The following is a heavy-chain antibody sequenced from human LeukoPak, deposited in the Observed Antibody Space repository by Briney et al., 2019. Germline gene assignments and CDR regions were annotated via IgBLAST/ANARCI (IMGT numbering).Heavy chain of an antibody. CDR1: GYTFTDYY. V-gene: IGHV1-2*02. CDR2: INPNSGGT. J-gene: IGHJ5*02. D-gene: IGHD6-19*01. Sequence: ASVKVSCKASGYTFTDYYMHWVRQAPGQGLEWMGWINPNSGGTNYAQKFQGRVTMTRDTSISTAYMELSRLRSDDTAVYYCARDLSDWYLISPWDRGNWFDPWGQGTLVTVSS. CDR3: ARDLSDWYLISPWDRGNWFDP.